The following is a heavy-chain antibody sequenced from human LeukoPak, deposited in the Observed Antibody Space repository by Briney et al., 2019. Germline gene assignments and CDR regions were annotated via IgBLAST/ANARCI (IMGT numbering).Heavy chain of an antibody. D-gene: IGHD1-1*01. Sequence: SETLSLTCTVSGGSISSYYWSWIRQPPGKGLGWSGYIYYSGSTNYNPSLKSRVTISVDTSKNQFSLKLSSVTAADTAVYYCAREGTAGTNLNWFDPWGQGTLVTVSS. CDR1: GGSISSYY. CDR3: AREGTAGTNLNWFDP. V-gene: IGHV4-59*01. CDR2: IYYSGST. J-gene: IGHJ5*02.